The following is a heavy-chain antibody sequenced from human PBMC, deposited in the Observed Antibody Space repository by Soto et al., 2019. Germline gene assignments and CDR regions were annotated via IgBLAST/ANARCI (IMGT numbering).Heavy chain of an antibody. V-gene: IGHV4-4*02. CDR2: VYHTGDT. CDR1: GGTVASSHW. CDR3: AREIVTAGGNNYFDP. J-gene: IGHJ5*02. Sequence: PSETLSLTCGVSGGTVASSHWWSWVRQSPGGGLEWIRNVYHTGDTNLNPSLQSRVTISVDKSNNQFSLRLNSLTAADTAVYFCAREIVTAGGNNYFDPWGPGTLVTVSS. D-gene: IGHD2-21*02.